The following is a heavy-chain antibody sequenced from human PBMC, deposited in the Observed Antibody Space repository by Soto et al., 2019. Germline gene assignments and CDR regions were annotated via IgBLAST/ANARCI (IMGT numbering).Heavy chain of an antibody. J-gene: IGHJ4*02. D-gene: IGHD5-18*01. CDR1: GGSISSYY. Sequence: SETLSLTCTVSGGSISSYYWSWIRQPPGKGLEWIGYIYYSGSTNYNPSLKSRVTISVDTSKNQFSLKLSSVTAADTAVYYCARFPRGYSYRHFDYWGQGTLVTVSS. CDR3: ARFPRGYSYRHFDY. CDR2: IYYSGST. V-gene: IGHV4-59*01.